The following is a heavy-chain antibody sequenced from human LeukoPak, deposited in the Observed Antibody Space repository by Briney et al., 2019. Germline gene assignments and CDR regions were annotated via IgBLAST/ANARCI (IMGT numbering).Heavy chain of an antibody. Sequence: GGSLRLSCAASGFTFSSYGMHWVRQAPGKGLDWVSGISNSAGSTYYADSVKGRFTISRDNSKNTLYLQMNSLRAEDTAVYYCAKRFSTTVSSFDYWGQGTPVTVSS. V-gene: IGHV3-23*01. CDR2: ISNSAGST. D-gene: IGHD4-17*01. J-gene: IGHJ4*02. CDR1: GFTFSSYG. CDR3: AKRFSTTVSSFDY.